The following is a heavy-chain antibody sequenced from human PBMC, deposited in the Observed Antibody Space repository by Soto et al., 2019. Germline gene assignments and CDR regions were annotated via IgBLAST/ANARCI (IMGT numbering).Heavy chain of an antibody. CDR1: GFTFSRYW. J-gene: IGHJ3*02. CDR3: ARGDYYDVSGPCSDACDI. Sequence: EVQLVESGGGLVQPGGSLRLSCAASGFTFSRYWMSWVRQAPGKGLEWVANIKEDGSQKWYVDSVKGRFTISRDNAKNSLYLQMNSLRVEDTAVYYCARGDYYDVSGPCSDACDIWGQGTMVTVSS. V-gene: IGHV3-7*04. D-gene: IGHD3-22*01. CDR2: IKEDGSQK.